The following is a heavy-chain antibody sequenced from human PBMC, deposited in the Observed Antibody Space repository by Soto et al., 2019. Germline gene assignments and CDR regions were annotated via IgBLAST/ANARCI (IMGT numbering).Heavy chain of an antibody. J-gene: IGHJ5*02. V-gene: IGHV1-18*01. CDR1: GYTFTSYG. D-gene: IGHD3-22*01. CDR3: AREKGRYYDSSGYGWFDP. Sequence: ASVKVSCKASGYTFTSYGISWVRQAPGQGLEWMGWISAYNGNTNYAQKLQGRVTMTTDTSTSTAYMELRSLRSDDTAVYYCAREKGRYYDSSGYGWFDPWGQGNLVTVSS. CDR2: ISAYNGNT.